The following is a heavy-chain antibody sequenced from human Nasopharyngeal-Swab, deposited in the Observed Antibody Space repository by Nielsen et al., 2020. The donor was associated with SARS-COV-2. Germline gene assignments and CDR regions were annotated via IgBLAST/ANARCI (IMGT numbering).Heavy chain of an antibody. V-gene: IGHV3-7*01. CDR2: IKQDGSEK. D-gene: IGHD1-26*01. Sequence: GESLKISCAASGFTFSSYWMSWVRQAPGKGLEWVANIKQDGSEKYYVDSVKGRFTISRDNAKNSLYLQMNSLRAEDTAVYYCAREWRERGLGSSGSRPQANAFDIWGQGTMVTVPS. CDR1: GFTFSSYW. CDR3: AREWRERGLGSSGSRPQANAFDI. J-gene: IGHJ3*02.